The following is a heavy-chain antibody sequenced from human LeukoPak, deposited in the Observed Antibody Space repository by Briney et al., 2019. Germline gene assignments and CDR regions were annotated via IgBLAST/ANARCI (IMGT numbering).Heavy chain of an antibody. D-gene: IGHD2-2*01. CDR1: GFTFISYA. CDR3: GVDIVVVPGAPNWFDP. V-gene: IGHV3-23*01. CDR2: ISGSGDST. Sequence: GGSLRLSCAASGFTFISYAMSWVRQAPGKGLEWVSAISGSGDSTYYADSVKGRFTISRDNSKNTLYLQMNSLRAEDTAVYYCGVDIVVVPGAPNWFDPWGQGTLVTVSS. J-gene: IGHJ5*02.